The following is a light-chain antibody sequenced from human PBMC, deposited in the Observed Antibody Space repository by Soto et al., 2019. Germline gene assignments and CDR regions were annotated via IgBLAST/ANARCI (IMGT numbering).Light chain of an antibody. CDR3: AAWDDSLNGVV. J-gene: IGLJ2*01. CDR1: SSNIGSKT. Sequence: QSVLTQPPSASGTPGERVTISCSGRSSNIGSKTGNWYQQLPGTAPKLPLYSNNQRPSGVPDRFSGSKSGTSASLAISGLQSEDEADYYCAAWDDSLNGVVFGGGTKLTVL. CDR2: SNN. V-gene: IGLV1-44*01.